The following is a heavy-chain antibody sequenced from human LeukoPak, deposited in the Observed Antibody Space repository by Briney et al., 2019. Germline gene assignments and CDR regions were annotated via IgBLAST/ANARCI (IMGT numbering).Heavy chain of an antibody. CDR3: AGVGSGTCGGGSCYRPPYWYFDL. D-gene: IGHD2-15*01. J-gene: IGHJ2*01. Sequence: GGSLRLSCAASRFTFGSYWMNWVRQAPGKGLEWVANINQDGNEKYYVDAVKGRLTISRDNAKNSLYLQMNSLSAEDTAVYYCAGVGSGTCGGGSCYRPPYWYFDLWGRGTQVTVSS. V-gene: IGHV3-7*05. CDR1: RFTFGSYW. CDR2: INQDGNEK.